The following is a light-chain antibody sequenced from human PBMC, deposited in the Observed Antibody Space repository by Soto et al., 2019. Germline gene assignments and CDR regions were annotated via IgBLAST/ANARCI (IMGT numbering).Light chain of an antibody. CDR1: QSVSIDY. V-gene: IGKV3-20*01. J-gene: IGKJ2*01. CDR3: QQYDSSPPYT. CDR2: GAS. Sequence: EIVLTQSPGTLSLSPGERATLSCRASQSVSIDYLAWYQQKVGQAPRLLIYGASRRVTGIPDRFSGSGSGTDFTLTISRPEPEEFAVYYCQQYDSSPPYTFGQGTKLEIQ.